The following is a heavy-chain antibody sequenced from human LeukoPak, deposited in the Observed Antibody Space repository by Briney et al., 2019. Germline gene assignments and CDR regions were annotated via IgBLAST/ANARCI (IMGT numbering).Heavy chain of an antibody. CDR1: GGSISSSSYY. D-gene: IGHD6-13*01. Sequence: PSETLSLTCTVSGGSISSSSYYWGWIRQPPGKGLEWIGEINHSGSTNYNPSLKSRVTISVDTSKNQFSLKLSSVTAADTAVYYCARDPAYSSSWYYFDYWGQGTLVTVSS. CDR3: ARDPAYSSSWYYFDY. J-gene: IGHJ4*02. V-gene: IGHV4-39*07. CDR2: INHSGST.